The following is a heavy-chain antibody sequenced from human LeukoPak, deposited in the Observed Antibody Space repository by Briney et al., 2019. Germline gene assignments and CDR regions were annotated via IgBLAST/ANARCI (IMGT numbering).Heavy chain of an antibody. V-gene: IGHV5-51*01. D-gene: IGHD1-26*01. CDR1: GYSFTSYW. CDR2: IYPDDSDT. CDR3: ARRVRVVGATDYFDY. Sequence: PGDSLKISRKGSGYSFTSYWIGWVRQMPGKGLEWMVIIYPDDSDTRYSPSFQGQVTMSAGKSISTAYLKWSSLRASDTAMYYCARRVRVVGATDYFDYWGQGTLVTVSS. J-gene: IGHJ4*02.